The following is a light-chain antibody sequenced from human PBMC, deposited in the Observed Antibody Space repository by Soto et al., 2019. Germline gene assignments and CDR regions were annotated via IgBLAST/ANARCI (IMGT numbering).Light chain of an antibody. CDR2: DAS. CDR1: QDISNY. Sequence: DIQMTQSPSSLSASVGDRVTITCQASQDISNYLNWYQHKPGKAPKLLIYDASNLETGVPSRFTGSGSGTDFTFTISSLQPGDIGTYYCQQYDNLRYTFVQGTKLESK. CDR3: QQYDNLRYT. V-gene: IGKV1-33*01. J-gene: IGKJ2*01.